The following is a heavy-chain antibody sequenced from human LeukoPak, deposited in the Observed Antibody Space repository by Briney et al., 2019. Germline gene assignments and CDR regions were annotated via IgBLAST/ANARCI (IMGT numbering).Heavy chain of an antibody. Sequence: VAPVKVSCKASGGTFSSYAISWVRQAPGQGLEWMGWISAYNGNTNYAQKLQGRVTMTTDTSTSTAYMELRSLRSDDTAVYYCARGYCSSTSCYGIDYWGQGTLVTVSS. D-gene: IGHD2-2*01. CDR3: ARGYCSSTSCYGIDY. CDR2: ISAYNGNT. J-gene: IGHJ4*02. V-gene: IGHV1-18*01. CDR1: GGTFSSYA.